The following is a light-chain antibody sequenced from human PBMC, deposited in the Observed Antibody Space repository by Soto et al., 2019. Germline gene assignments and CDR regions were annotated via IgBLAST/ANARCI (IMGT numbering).Light chain of an antibody. J-gene: IGLJ1*01. CDR2: GNS. CDR3: QSYDSSLSALYV. Sequence: QSVLTQPPSVSGAPGQRVTISCTGSSSNIGAGYEVHWYQQLPGTAPKLLIYGNSNRPSGVPDRFSGSKSGTSASLAITGLQAEDEADSYCQSYDSSLSALYVFGTGTKVTVL. V-gene: IGLV1-40*01. CDR1: SSNIGAGYE.